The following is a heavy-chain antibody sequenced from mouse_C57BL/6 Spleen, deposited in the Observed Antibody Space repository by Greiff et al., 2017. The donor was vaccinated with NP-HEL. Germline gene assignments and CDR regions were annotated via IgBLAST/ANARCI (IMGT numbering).Heavy chain of an antibody. CDR2: IRSKSNNYAT. CDR3: VRQGTVLDY. Sequence: EVKLMESGGGLVQPKGSLKLSCAASGFSFNTYAMNWVRQAPGKGLEWVARIRSKSNNYATYYADSVKDRFTISRDDSESMLYLQMNNLKTEDTAMYYCVRQGTVLDYWGQGTTLTVSS. V-gene: IGHV10-1*01. CDR1: GFSFNTYA. J-gene: IGHJ2*01. D-gene: IGHD4-1*01.